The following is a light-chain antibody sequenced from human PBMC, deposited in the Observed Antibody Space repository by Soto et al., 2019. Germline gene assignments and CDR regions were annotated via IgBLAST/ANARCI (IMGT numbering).Light chain of an antibody. V-gene: IGLV1-51*01. CDR3: GTWDSSLSAGVV. CDR2: DNN. CDR1: SSNIGHNY. Sequence: QSVLTQPPSVSAAPGQKVTISCSGSSSNIGHNYVSWYQQLPGTAPKLLIYDNNKRPSGIPDRFSDSKSGTSATLGITGLQTGDEADYYCGTWDSSLSAGVVFGGGTKLTVL. J-gene: IGLJ2*01.